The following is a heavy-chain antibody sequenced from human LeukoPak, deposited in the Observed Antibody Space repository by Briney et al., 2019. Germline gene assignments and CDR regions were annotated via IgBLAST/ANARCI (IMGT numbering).Heavy chain of an antibody. Sequence: GGSLRLSCAASGFTFSSYGIHWVRQAPAKGLEWMAFIRYDGSNKYYADSVKGRFTISRDNSKNTLYLQMNSLRAEDTAVYYCAKSGSGSYYGPGFDYWGQGALVTVSS. CDR3: AKSGSGSYYGPGFDY. J-gene: IGHJ4*02. V-gene: IGHV3-30*02. D-gene: IGHD3-10*01. CDR2: IRYDGSNK. CDR1: GFTFSSYG.